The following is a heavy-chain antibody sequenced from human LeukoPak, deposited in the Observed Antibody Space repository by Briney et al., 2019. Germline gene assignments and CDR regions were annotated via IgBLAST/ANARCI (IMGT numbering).Heavy chain of an antibody. CDR1: GFTFSSYA. CDR2: ISYDGSNK. CDR3: ARSGSWYNYFDY. Sequence: GRSLRLSCAASGFTFSSYAMHWVRQAPGKGLEWVAVISYDGSNKYYADSMKGRFTISRDNAKNSLYLQMNSLRAEDTAIYYCARSGSWYNYFDYWGQGTLVTVSS. J-gene: IGHJ4*02. V-gene: IGHV3-30*04. D-gene: IGHD6-13*01.